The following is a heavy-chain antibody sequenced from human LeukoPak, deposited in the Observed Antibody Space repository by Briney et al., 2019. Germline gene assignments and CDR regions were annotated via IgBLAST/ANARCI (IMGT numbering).Heavy chain of an antibody. CDR3: ARGPARDDIVVVPAATRRFDY. CDR2: INHSGST. V-gene: IGHV4-34*01. D-gene: IGHD2-2*01. CDR1: GGSFSGYY. J-gene: IGHJ4*02. Sequence: SETLSLTCAVYGGSFSGYYWSWIRQPPGKGLEWIGEINHSGSTNYNPSLKSRVTISVDTSKNQFSLKLSSVTAADTAVYYCARGPARDDIVVVPAATRRFDYRGQGTLVTVSS.